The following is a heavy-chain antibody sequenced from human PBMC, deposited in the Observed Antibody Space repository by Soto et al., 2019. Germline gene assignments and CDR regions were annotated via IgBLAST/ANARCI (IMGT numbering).Heavy chain of an antibody. Sequence: LQPHPLTCTVSGVSISSSSYYWGWIRQPPGKGLEWIGSIYYSGSTYYNPSLKSRVTISVDTSKNQFSLKLSSVTAADTAVYYCASRYCSSTSCYAKEYYFDYWGQGTLVTVFS. D-gene: IGHD2-2*01. CDR3: ASRYCSSTSCYAKEYYFDY. J-gene: IGHJ4*02. V-gene: IGHV4-39*01. CDR2: IYYSGST. CDR1: GVSISSSSYY.